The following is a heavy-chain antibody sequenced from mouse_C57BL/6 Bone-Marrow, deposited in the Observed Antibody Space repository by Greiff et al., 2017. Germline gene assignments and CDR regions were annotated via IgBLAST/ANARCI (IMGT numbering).Heavy chain of an antibody. D-gene: IGHD1-1*01. CDR3: AIRLITTGVATTHYAMDY. CDR1: GYTFTSYW. J-gene: IGHJ4*01. CDR2: IHPSDSDT. V-gene: IGHV1-74*01. Sequence: QVQLQQPGAELVKPGASVKVSCKASGYTFTSYWMHWVKQRPGQGLEWIGRIHPSDSDTNYNQKFKGKATLTVDKSSSTAYMQLSSLTAEDSAVYYCAIRLITTGVATTHYAMDYWGQGTSVTVSS.